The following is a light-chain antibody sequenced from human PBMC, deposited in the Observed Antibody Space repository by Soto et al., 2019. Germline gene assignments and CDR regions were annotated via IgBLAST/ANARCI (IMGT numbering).Light chain of an antibody. Sequence: NFMLTQPHSVSESPGKTVTISCTGSSGSIASHYVQWYQQRPGSAPTTVIYKHNQRPSGVPDRFSGSIDSSSNSASLTISGLKTEDEADYYCQSYESTKQAFGGGTKVTVL. CDR1: SGSIASHY. J-gene: IGLJ3*02. CDR3: QSYESTKQA. V-gene: IGLV6-57*02. CDR2: KHN.